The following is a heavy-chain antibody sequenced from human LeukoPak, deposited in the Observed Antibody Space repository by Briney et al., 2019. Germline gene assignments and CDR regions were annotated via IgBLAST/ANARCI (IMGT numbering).Heavy chain of an antibody. CDR3: ARERNDFWSGYYTYYFDY. Sequence: GGSLRLSCAASGFTFSSYEMNWVRQAPGKGLEWVSYINSSGSTIYYADSVKGRFTISRDNAKNSLYLQMNSLRAEDTAVYYCARERNDFWSGYYTYYFDYWGQGTLVTVSS. V-gene: IGHV3-48*03. CDR2: INSSGSTI. J-gene: IGHJ4*02. D-gene: IGHD3-3*01. CDR1: GFTFSSYE.